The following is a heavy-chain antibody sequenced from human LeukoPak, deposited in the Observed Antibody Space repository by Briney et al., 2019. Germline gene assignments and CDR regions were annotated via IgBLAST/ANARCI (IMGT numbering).Heavy chain of an antibody. CDR3: ARAPSFQPLLVDY. D-gene: IGHD2-21*02. CDR2: IKEDGSDK. V-gene: IGHV3-7*01. CDR1: EFTFSSYW. Sequence: GGSLRLSCVGSEFTFSSYWMTWVRQAPGKGLEWVANIKEDGSDKYYVDSVKGRFTISRDNAKNSLYLQMNSLRAEDTAVYYCARAPSFQPLLVDYWGQGTLVTVSS. J-gene: IGHJ4*02.